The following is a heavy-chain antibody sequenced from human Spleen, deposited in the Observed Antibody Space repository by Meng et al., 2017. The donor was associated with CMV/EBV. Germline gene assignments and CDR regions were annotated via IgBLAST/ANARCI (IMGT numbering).Heavy chain of an antibody. J-gene: IGHJ6*02. CDR2: IRFEGDFK. CDR3: ARDLTLRFLDSYFSYYGMDV. V-gene: IGHV3-30*02. CDR1: GFNFSTYG. D-gene: IGHD3-3*01. Sequence: GESLKISCVASGFNFSTYGMHWVRQAPGKGLEWVAFIRFEGDFKYYADSVKGRFTVSRDNSKNTLYLQMNGLRTEDTAVYYCARDLTLRFLDSYFSYYGMDVWGQGTTVTVSS.